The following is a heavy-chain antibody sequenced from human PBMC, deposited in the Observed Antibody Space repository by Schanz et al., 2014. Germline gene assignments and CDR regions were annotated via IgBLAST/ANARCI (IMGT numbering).Heavy chain of an antibody. D-gene: IGHD3-3*01. CDR1: GFTFSSYW. J-gene: IGHJ4*02. CDR3: VRDSFFAFDY. V-gene: IGHV3-74*01. Sequence: EVQLVESGGGLVQPGGSLRLSCAASGFTFSSYWMHWVRQVPGKGLVWVSRIKSDGSSTSYADSVKGRFTISRDNSMSTLYLQMNTLRAEDTAVYYCVRDSFFAFDYWGQGTLVTVSS. CDR2: IKSDGSST.